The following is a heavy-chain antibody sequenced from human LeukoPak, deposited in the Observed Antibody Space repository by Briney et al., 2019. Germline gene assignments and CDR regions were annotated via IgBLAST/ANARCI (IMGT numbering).Heavy chain of an antibody. CDR1: GYSFTTYW. V-gene: IGHV5-51*03. D-gene: IGHD3-16*01. Sequence: NPGESLKISCKASGYSFTTYWIGWVRQMPGKGLEWTGIIYPDDSETRYSPSFQGHVTISADKSISTAYLQWSSLKASDTAMYYCARDVSGGPTLNSWGQGTLVSVSS. CDR3: ARDVSGGPTLNS. CDR2: IYPDDSET. J-gene: IGHJ4*02.